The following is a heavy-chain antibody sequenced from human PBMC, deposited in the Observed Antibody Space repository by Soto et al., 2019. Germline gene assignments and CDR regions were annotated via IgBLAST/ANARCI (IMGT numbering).Heavy chain of an antibody. CDR2: IIPIFGTA. CDR1: GGTFSSYA. Sequence: SVKVSCKASGGTFSSYAISWVRQAPGQGLEWMGGIIPIFGTANYAQKFQGRVTITADESTSTAYMELSSLRSEDTAVYYCARDSVAARPKDYYYYGMDVWGQGTTVTVS. D-gene: IGHD6-6*01. CDR3: ARDSVAARPKDYYYYGMDV. J-gene: IGHJ6*02. V-gene: IGHV1-69*13.